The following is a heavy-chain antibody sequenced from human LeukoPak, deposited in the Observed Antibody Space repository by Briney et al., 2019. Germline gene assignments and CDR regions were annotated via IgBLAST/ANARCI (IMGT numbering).Heavy chain of an antibody. D-gene: IGHD6-13*01. CDR3: ARDIGSSWNY. Sequence: GGSLRLSCATSGFTFSSYWMHWVRQAPGKGLVWVSRIKGDGSSTSYADSVKGRFTISRDNAKNTLYLQMNSLRAEDTAVYYCARDIGSSWNYWGQGTLVTVSS. CDR2: IKGDGSST. CDR1: GFTFSSYW. V-gene: IGHV3-74*01. J-gene: IGHJ4*02.